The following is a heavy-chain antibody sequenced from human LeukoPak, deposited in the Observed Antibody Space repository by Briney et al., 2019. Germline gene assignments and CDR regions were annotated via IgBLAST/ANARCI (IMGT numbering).Heavy chain of an antibody. D-gene: IGHD3-9*01. V-gene: IGHV4-39*01. CDR1: GGSISNSSYY. J-gene: IGHJ6*03. Sequence: KPSETLSLTCTVSGGSISNSSYYWGWIRQPPGKGLEWIGSIYYSGSTYYNPSLKSRVTISVDTSKNQFSLKLSSVTAADTAVYYCARHNYDILTGPYYYYYYMDVWGKGTTVTVSS. CDR2: IYYSGST. CDR3: ARHNYDILTGPYYYYYYMDV.